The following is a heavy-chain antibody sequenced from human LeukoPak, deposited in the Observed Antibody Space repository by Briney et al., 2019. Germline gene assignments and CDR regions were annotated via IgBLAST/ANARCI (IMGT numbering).Heavy chain of an antibody. J-gene: IGHJ4*02. CDR2: INEDGSQK. CDR1: GFTFSSYW. D-gene: IGHD6-19*01. CDR3: ARPSSYSSAWGSDH. V-gene: IGHV3-7*01. Sequence: GGSLRLSCVTSGFTFSSYWMSWVRQPPGKGLEWVVNINEDGSQKNYVDSMKGRLTISRDNAKNSVYLQMDSLRVDDTAVYYCARPSSYSSAWGSDHWGQGTLVTVRS.